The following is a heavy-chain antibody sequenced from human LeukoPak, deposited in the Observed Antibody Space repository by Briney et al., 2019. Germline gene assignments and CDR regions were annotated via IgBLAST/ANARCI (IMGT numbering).Heavy chain of an antibody. Sequence: ASVKVSCKASGGTFSSYAIGWVRQAPGQGLEWMGRIIPILGIANYAQKFQGRVTITADKSTSTAYMELSSLRSEDTAVYYCASDPSFDWLLQFDYWGQGTLVTVSS. D-gene: IGHD3-9*01. J-gene: IGHJ4*02. V-gene: IGHV1-69*04. CDR3: ASDPSFDWLLQFDY. CDR2: IIPILGIA. CDR1: GGTFSSYA.